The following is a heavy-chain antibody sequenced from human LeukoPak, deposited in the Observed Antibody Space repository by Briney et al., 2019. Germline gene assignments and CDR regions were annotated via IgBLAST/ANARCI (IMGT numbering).Heavy chain of an antibody. D-gene: IGHD2-21*02. Sequence: GGPLRLSCAASGFNFSRNGMHWVRQAPGKGLEWVAFIRYDGTKKFYGDSVRGRFTISRDNSKNTLYLQMNNLRDEDTAVYYCARDFDDVTGDFYYIPDYWGQGMLVTVSA. V-gene: IGHV3-30*02. CDR2: IRYDGTKK. CDR3: ARDFDDVTGDFYYIPDY. J-gene: IGHJ4*02. CDR1: GFNFSRNG.